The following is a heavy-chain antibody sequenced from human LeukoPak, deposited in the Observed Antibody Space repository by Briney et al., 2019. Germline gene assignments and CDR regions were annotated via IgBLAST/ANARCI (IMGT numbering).Heavy chain of an antibody. J-gene: IGHJ4*02. CDR3: ARNTATDLYYFDY. CDR2: INPNSGGT. D-gene: IGHD5-18*01. Sequence: GASVKVSCKTSGYTFTGYYMHWVRQAPGQGLEWMGWINPNSGGTNYAPKFQGRVTMTRDTSISTAFMELSRLRSDDTAVYYCARNTATDLYYFDYWGQGTLVTVSS. V-gene: IGHV1-2*02. CDR1: GYTFTGYY.